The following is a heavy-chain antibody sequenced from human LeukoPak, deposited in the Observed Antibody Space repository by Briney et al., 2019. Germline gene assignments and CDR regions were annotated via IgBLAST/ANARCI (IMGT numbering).Heavy chain of an antibody. J-gene: IGHJ3*01. D-gene: IGHD2-2*02. CDR3: ARGGVIVPAVIIDDAFDV. Sequence: SETLSLTCTVSGASISSYYWNWIRQPAGKGLEWIGRFYTSGSSTYNPSLKSRVTMSLDTSKNQLSLKLNSVTAADTALYYCARGGVIVPAVIIDDAFDVWGQGTMVTVSS. V-gene: IGHV4-4*07. CDR2: FYTSGSS. CDR1: GASISSYY.